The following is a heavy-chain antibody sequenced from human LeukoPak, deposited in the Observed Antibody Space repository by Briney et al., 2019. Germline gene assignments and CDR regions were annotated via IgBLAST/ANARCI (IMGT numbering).Heavy chain of an antibody. CDR1: GFTFSSYA. V-gene: IGHV3-30-3*01. CDR2: ISYDGSNK. Sequence: GGSLRLSCAASGFTFSSYAMHWVRQAPGKGLEWVAVISYDGSNKYYADSVKGRFTISRDNSKNTLYLQMNSLRAEDTAVYYCAKGEGRVVITPFDCWGQGTLVTVSS. D-gene: IGHD3-22*01. CDR3: AKGEGRVVITPFDC. J-gene: IGHJ4*02.